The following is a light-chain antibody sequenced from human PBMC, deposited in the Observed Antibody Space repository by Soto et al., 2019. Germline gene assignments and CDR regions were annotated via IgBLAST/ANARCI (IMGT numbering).Light chain of an antibody. V-gene: IGKV3-15*01. CDR3: QQNNNWPPIT. CDR2: AAS. Sequence: DIVMTQSPATLSVSPGERATLSCRASQSVSDNLAWYQQKPGQAPRLLIYAASNRATGIPARFSGSGSGTEFTLNISSLQSEDFGVYYCQQNNNWPPITFGSGTKVDIK. J-gene: IGKJ3*01. CDR1: QSVSDN.